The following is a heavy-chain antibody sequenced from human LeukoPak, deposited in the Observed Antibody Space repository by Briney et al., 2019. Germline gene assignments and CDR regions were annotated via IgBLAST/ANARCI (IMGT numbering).Heavy chain of an antibody. D-gene: IGHD6-13*01. CDR2: IKPDGTSK. CDR3: ARSIPYGTTWYGRSDY. J-gene: IGHJ4*02. Sequence: GGSLRLSCAASGFPFSSYSMTWVRQAPGKGLEWVANIKPDGTSKFYVDSVKGRFTISRDNALNSLYLQMNSLRAEDTAIYYCARSIPYGTTWYGRSDYWGQGTLVTVSS. V-gene: IGHV3-7*03. CDR1: GFPFSSYS.